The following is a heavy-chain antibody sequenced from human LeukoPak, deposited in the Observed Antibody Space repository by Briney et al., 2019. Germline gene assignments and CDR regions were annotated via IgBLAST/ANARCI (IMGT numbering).Heavy chain of an antibody. D-gene: IGHD3-22*01. Sequence: SETLSLTCTVSGYSISSGYFWGWFRQPPGKGLEWIGNIYHSGSTYYNPSLMSRVTISVDTSKNQFSLKLSSVTAADTAVYYCARQRAGSWTMIVDNFDYWGQGTLVTVSS. V-gene: IGHV4-38-2*02. CDR1: GYSISSGYF. J-gene: IGHJ4*02. CDR2: IYHSGST. CDR3: ARQRAGSWTMIVDNFDY.